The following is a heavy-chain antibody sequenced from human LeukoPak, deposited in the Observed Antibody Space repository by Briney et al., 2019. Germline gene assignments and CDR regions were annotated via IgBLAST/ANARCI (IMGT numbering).Heavy chain of an antibody. CDR2: IYYSGST. Sequence: SQTLSLTCTVSGGSISSGGYYWSWIRQHPGKGLEWIGYIYYSGSTYYNPSLKSRVTISVDTSKNQFPLKLSSVTAADTAVYYCARVSSGYSSREFDYWGQGTLVTVSS. CDR3: ARVSSGYSSREFDY. D-gene: IGHD6-13*01. V-gene: IGHV4-31*03. J-gene: IGHJ4*02. CDR1: GGSISSGGYY.